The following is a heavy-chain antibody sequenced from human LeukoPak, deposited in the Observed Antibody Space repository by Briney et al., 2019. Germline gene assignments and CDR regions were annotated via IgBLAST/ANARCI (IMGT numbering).Heavy chain of an antibody. CDR2: ISAYNGNT. CDR1: GYTFTSYG. D-gene: IGHD3-10*01. CDR3: ARGGSGSYYPTSAAFDI. Sequence: GASVKVSCKASGYTFTSYGISWVRQAPGQGLEWMGWISAYNGNTNYAQKLQGRVTMTTDTSTSTAYMELRSLRSDDTAVYYCARGGSGSYYPTSAAFDIWGQGTMVTASS. J-gene: IGHJ3*02. V-gene: IGHV1-18*01.